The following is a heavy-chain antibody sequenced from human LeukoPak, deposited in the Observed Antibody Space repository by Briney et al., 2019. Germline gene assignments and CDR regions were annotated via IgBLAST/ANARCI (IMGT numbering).Heavy chain of an antibody. D-gene: IGHD2-2*01. CDR3: ARVIVVVPAAPGHDAFDI. Sequence: GGSLRLSCAASVFTFSSYWMSWVRQAPGKGLEWVANIKQDGSEKYYVDSVKGRFTISRDNAKNSLYLQMNSLRAEDTAVYYCARVIVVVPAAPGHDAFDIWGQGTMVTVSS. V-gene: IGHV3-7*01. CDR2: IKQDGSEK. J-gene: IGHJ3*02. CDR1: VFTFSSYW.